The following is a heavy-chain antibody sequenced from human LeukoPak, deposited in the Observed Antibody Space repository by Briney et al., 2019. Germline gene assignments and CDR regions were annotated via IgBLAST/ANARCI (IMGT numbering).Heavy chain of an antibody. CDR1: GFTFSSYS. D-gene: IGHD3-22*01. V-gene: IGHV3-48*04. CDR3: AREGYYDISGYQNFDY. J-gene: IGHJ4*02. CDR2: ISSSSSTV. Sequence: WGSLRLSCAASGFTFSSYSMNWVRQAPGKGLEWVSYISSSSSTVYYADSVKGRFTISRDNAKNSLYLQMNSLRAEDTAVYYCAREGYYDISGYQNFDYWGQGTLVTVSS.